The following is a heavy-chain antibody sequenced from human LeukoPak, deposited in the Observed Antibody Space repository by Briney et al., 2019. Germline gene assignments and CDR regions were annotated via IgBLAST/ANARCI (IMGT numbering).Heavy chain of an antibody. Sequence: GGSLRLSCAASGVTVSNNFMSWVCQAPGKGLEWVSVIYGGGSTYYADSVKGRFTISRDTSKNTLYLQMNSLRAEDTAVYYCASWPGGWYGEDSWGQGTLVTVSS. CDR2: IYGGGST. J-gene: IGHJ4*02. V-gene: IGHV3-53*01. CDR3: ASWPGGWYGEDS. CDR1: GVTVSNNF. D-gene: IGHD6-19*01.